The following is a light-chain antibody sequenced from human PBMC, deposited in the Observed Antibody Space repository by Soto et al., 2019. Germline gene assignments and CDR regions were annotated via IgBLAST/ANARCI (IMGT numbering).Light chain of an antibody. CDR2: DVS. V-gene: IGLV2-14*01. J-gene: IGLJ1*01. CDR3: SSYTSSTTRV. CDR1: SSDVGGYNY. Sequence: SALTHPASVSGYPGQSITISCTGTSSDVGGYNYVSWYQQHPGKAPKLMIYDVSNRPSGVSNRFSGSKSGNTASLTISGLQAEDEADYYCSSYTSSTTRVFGTGTKVTVL.